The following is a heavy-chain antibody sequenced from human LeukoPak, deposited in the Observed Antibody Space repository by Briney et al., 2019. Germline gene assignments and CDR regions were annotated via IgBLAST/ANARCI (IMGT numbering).Heavy chain of an antibody. V-gene: IGHV1-2*06. D-gene: IGHD3-10*01. CDR1: GYTFTGYY. CDR3: ARLYGSGSYYNFHYFDY. CDR2: INPNSGGT. Sequence: ASEKVSCKASGYTFTGYYMHWVRQAPGQGLEWMGRINPNSGGTNYAQKFQGRVTMTRDTSISTAYMELSRLRSDDTAVYYCARLYGSGSYYNFHYFDYWGQGTLVTVSS. J-gene: IGHJ4*02.